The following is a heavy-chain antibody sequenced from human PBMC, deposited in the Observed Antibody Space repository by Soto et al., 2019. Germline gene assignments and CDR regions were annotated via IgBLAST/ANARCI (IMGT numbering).Heavy chain of an antibody. V-gene: IGHV1-2*04. J-gene: IGHJ6*02. CDR3: ARTTVTTLKNYGMDV. CDR2: INPNSGGT. Sequence: GASVKVSCKASGYTFTGHYMHWVRQAPGQGLEWMGWINPNSGGTNYAQKFQGWVTMTRDTSISTAYMELSRLRSDDTAVYYCARTTVTTLKNYGMDVWGQGTTVTGSS. D-gene: IGHD4-17*01. CDR1: GYTFTGHY.